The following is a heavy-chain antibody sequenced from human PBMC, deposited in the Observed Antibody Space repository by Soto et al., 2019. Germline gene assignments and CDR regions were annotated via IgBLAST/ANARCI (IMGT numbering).Heavy chain of an antibody. Sequence: SETLSLTCTVSGGSISSYYWSWIRQPPGKGLEWIGYIYYSGSTNYNPSLKSRVTISVDTSKNQFSLKLSSVTAADTAVYYCARPLPAATLMGAFDIWGQGTMVTVSS. CDR3: ARPLPAATLMGAFDI. V-gene: IGHV4-59*01. J-gene: IGHJ3*02. CDR1: GGSISSYY. CDR2: IYYSGST. D-gene: IGHD2-2*01.